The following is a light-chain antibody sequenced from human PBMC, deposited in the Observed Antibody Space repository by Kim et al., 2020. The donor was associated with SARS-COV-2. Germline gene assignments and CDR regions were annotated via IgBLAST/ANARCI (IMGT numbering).Light chain of an antibody. J-gene: IGLJ2*01. V-gene: IGLV1-51*01. Sequence: KVTISCSGSSSNIGNNYVSWYQQLPGTAPKLLIYDNNKRPSGIPDRCSGSKSGTSATLGITGLQTGDEADYYCGTWDSSLSAGVVFGGGTQLTVL. CDR3: GTWDSSLSAGVV. CDR2: DNN. CDR1: SSNIGNNY.